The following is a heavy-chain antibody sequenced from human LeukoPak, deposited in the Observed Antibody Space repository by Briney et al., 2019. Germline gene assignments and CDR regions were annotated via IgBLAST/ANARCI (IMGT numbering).Heavy chain of an antibody. V-gene: IGHV1-18*01. CDR3: ARDGYNYPFDY. J-gene: IGHJ4*02. Sequence: ASAKVSCKASGYIFSSYGISWVRQAPGQGLEWMGWISAYNGNTNYAQKLQGRVTMTTDTSTSTAYMELRSLRSDDTAVYYCARDGYNYPFDYWGQGTLVTVSS. CDR1: GYIFSSYG. D-gene: IGHD5-24*01. CDR2: ISAYNGNT.